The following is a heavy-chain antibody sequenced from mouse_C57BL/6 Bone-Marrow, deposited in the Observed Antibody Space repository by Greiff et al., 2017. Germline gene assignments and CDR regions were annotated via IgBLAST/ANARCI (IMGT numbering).Heavy chain of an antibody. CDR3: ARNSDYYGSAWFAY. D-gene: IGHD1-1*01. V-gene: IGHV2-2*01. CDR1: GFSLTSYG. Sequence: VQRVESGPGLVQPSQSLSITCTVSGFSLTSYGVHWVRQSPGKGLEWLGVLWSGGSTDYNAAFISRLSISKDNSKSQVFFKMNSLQADDTAIYYCARNSDYYGSAWFAYWGQGTLVTVSA. CDR2: LWSGGST. J-gene: IGHJ3*01.